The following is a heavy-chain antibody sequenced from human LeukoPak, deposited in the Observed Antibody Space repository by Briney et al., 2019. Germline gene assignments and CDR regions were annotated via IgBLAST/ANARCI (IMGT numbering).Heavy chain of an antibody. Sequence: GGSLRLSCAASGFTLSRYSMNWVRQAPGKGLEWVSSISSSSSYIYYADSVKGRFTITRDNAKNSLYLQMNSLRAEDTALYYCARVYVAVAGYYYYYYMDVWGKGTTVTVSS. V-gene: IGHV3-21*04. CDR3: ARVYVAVAGYYYYYYMDV. CDR1: GFTLSRYS. CDR2: ISSSSSYI. D-gene: IGHD6-19*01. J-gene: IGHJ6*03.